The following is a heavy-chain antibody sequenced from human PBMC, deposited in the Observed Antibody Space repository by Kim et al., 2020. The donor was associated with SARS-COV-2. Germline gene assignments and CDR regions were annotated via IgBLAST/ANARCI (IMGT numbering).Heavy chain of an antibody. Sequence: SVKVSCKASGGTFSSYAISWVRQAPGQGLEWMGGIIPIFGTVNYAQKFQGRVTITADESTSTAYMELSSLRSEDTAVYYCARDGYREYCSGGSCYAWFDPWGQGTLVTVSS. D-gene: IGHD2-15*01. CDR3: ARDGYREYCSGGSCYAWFDP. V-gene: IGHV1-69*13. J-gene: IGHJ5*02. CDR2: IIPIFGTV. CDR1: GGTFSSYA.